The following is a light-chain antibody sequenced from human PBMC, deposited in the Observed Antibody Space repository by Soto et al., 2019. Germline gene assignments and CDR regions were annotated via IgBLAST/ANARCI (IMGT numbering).Light chain of an antibody. CDR3: QQSYSTPRT. V-gene: IGKV1-39*01. J-gene: IGKJ2*01. Sequence: DIQMTQSPSSLSASVGDRVTITCRASQTITSYLNWYQQKPGKGPNLLIYAASSLQSGVPSRFSGSGSGTDFTLTISSLQPEDFATYYCQQSYSTPRTFGQGTKLEMK. CDR2: AAS. CDR1: QTITSY.